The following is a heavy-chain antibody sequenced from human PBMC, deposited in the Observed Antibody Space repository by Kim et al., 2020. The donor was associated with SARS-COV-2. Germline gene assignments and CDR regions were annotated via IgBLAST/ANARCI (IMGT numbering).Heavy chain of an antibody. CDR2: INSDASST. CDR1: GFSFSNYW. CDR3: ARDTGYTPDY. V-gene: IGHV3-74*01. J-gene: IGHJ4*02. D-gene: IGHD5-18*01. Sequence: GGSQRLSCAASGFSFSNYWMHWVRQAPEKGLVWVSRINSDASSTSHADSVKGRFTISRDNAKNTLYLQMNSLRAEDTAVYYCARDTGYTPDYWGQGTLVTVSS.